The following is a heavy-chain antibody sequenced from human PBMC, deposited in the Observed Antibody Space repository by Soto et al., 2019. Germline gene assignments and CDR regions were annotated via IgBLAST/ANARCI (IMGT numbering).Heavy chain of an antibody. CDR2: INNDGSGT. CDR1: GFHFSSYS. CDR3: TTAFEY. Sequence: GGSMRLSCAASGFHFSSYSMSWVRRAPGKGLVWVSRINNDGSGTSYADFAKGRFTISRDDAKNTLYLQMNSLRAEDRALYYCTTAFEYWGRGSLVTVSS. V-gene: IGHV3-74*01. J-gene: IGHJ4*02.